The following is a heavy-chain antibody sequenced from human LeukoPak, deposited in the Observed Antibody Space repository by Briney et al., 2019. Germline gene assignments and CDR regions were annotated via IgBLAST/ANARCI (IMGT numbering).Heavy chain of an antibody. V-gene: IGHV3-48*03. CDR1: GFTFSSYA. CDR2: ISDTGSTI. J-gene: IGHJ3*02. Sequence: GGSLRLSCAASGFTFSSYAMSWVRQAPGKGLEWVSYISDTGSTIYYADSVEGRFTISRDNAKNSLYLQMNSLRAEDTAVYYCARDEGYCSSTSCYADAFDIWGQGTMVTVSS. CDR3: ARDEGYCSSTSCYADAFDI. D-gene: IGHD2-2*01.